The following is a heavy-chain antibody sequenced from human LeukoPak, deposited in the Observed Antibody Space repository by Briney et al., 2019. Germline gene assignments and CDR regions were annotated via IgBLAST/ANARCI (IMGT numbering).Heavy chain of an antibody. V-gene: IGHV3-30-3*01. CDR2: ISYDGSNK. CDR1: GFTFSSYA. Sequence: GGSLRLSCAASGFTFSSYAMHWVRQAPGKGLEWVAVISYDGSNKYYADSVKGRFTISRDNSKNTLYLQMNRLRAEDTAVYYCARDYDFWTQYFDYWGQGTLVTVSS. J-gene: IGHJ4*02. CDR3: ARDYDFWTQYFDY. D-gene: IGHD3-3*01.